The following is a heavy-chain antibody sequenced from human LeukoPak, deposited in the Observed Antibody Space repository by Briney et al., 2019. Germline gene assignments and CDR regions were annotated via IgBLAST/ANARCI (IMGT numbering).Heavy chain of an antibody. Sequence: PSETLSLTCTVSGGSISSGDSYWSWIRQPPGKGLEWIGYIFYSGSTFYSPSLKSRVTISLETSKNQFSLNLSSVTAADTAVYYCARGFYASGSYSPFDYWGQGTLVTVSS. J-gene: IGHJ4*02. V-gene: IGHV4-30-4*01. D-gene: IGHD3-10*01. CDR3: ARGFYASGSYSPFDY. CDR2: IFYSGST. CDR1: GGSISSGDSY.